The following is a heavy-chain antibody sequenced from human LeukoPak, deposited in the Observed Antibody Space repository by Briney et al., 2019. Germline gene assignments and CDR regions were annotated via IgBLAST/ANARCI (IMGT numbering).Heavy chain of an antibody. CDR3: ARTTVTTHYNWFDP. Sequence: ASVEVSCKASGYTFTSYGISWVRQAPGQGLEWMGWISAYNGNTNCAQKLQGRVTMTTDTSTSTAYTELRSLRSDDTAVYYCARTTVTTHYNWFDPWGQGTLVTVSS. CDR2: ISAYNGNT. V-gene: IGHV1-18*01. D-gene: IGHD4-17*01. J-gene: IGHJ5*02. CDR1: GYTFTSYG.